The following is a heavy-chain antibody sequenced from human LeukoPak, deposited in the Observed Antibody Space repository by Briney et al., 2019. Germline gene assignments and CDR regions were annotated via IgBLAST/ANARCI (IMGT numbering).Heavy chain of an antibody. CDR3: ARSLLLWFGED. CDR1: GFTFRTNY. CDR2: IKNKASSFAT. J-gene: IGHJ4*02. D-gene: IGHD3-10*01. V-gene: IGHV3-72*01. Sequence: GGSLRLSCGPSGFTFRTNYMNWVRQAPGKGLEWVARIKNKASSFATEYAASVRGRFTISRDDSKDSLYLQMNSLKADDTAVYYCARSLLLWFGEDWGQGTLVTVSS.